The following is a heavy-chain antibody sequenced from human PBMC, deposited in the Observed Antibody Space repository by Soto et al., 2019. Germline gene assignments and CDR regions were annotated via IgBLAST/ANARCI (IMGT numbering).Heavy chain of an antibody. V-gene: IGHV3-23*01. D-gene: IGHD2-21*02. Sequence: EVQLLESGGGLIQPGGSLRLSCAASGFTFGTYAMTWVRQAPGKGLEWVSTIGGGGDITFNAASVKGRFTVSRDNSKDTLHLQMNSLRAEDTALYHCVRLVETVAGLAYMDVWGRGTTVTVSS. CDR3: VRLVETVAGLAYMDV. CDR1: GFTFGTYA. CDR2: IGGGGDIT. J-gene: IGHJ6*03.